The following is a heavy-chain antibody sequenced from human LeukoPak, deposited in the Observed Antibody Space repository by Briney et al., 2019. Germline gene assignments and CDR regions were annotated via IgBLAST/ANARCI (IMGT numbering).Heavy chain of an antibody. CDR1: GFTFNSYA. CDR2: ISGSSFTT. D-gene: IGHD4-11*01. J-gene: IGHJ4*02. Sequence: GGSLRLSCAASGFTFNSYAMSWVRQAPGKGLEWVSTISGSSFTTFDADSVKGRFTISRDNSKNALYLQMSSLRAEDTAVYYCAKHWGTTVTHFDYWGQGALVTVSS. CDR3: AKHWGTTVTHFDY. V-gene: IGHV3-23*01.